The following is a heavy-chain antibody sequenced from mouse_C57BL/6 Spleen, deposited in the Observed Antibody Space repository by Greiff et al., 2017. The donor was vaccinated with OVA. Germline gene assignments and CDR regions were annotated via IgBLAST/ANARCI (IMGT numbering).Heavy chain of an antibody. V-gene: IGHV1-72*01. CDR2: IDPNSGGT. CDR3: AREDLRSYYAMDY. CDR1: GYTFTSYW. J-gene: IGHJ4*01. Sequence: QVQLKQPGAELVKPGASVKLSCKASGYTFTSYWMHWVKQRPGRGLEWIGRIDPNSGGTKYNEKFKSKATLTVDKPSSTAYMQLSSLTSEDSAVYYCAREDLRSYYAMDYWGQGTSVTVSS.